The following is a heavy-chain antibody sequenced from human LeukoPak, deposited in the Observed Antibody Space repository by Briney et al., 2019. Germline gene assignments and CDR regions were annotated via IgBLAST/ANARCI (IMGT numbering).Heavy chain of an antibody. Sequence: SETLSLTCSVSGGSISSSSYYWSWIRQPPGKGLEWIGEINHSGSTNYNPSPKSRVTISVDTSKNQFSLKLSSVTAADTAVYYCARGTMTTVTYYFDYWGQGTLVTVSS. D-gene: IGHD4-17*01. CDR3: ARGTMTTVTYYFDY. CDR2: INHSGST. CDR1: GGSISSSSYY. V-gene: IGHV4-39*07. J-gene: IGHJ4*02.